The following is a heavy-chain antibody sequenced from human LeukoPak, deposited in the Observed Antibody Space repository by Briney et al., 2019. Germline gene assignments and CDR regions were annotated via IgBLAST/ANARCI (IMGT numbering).Heavy chain of an antibody. CDR3: ARGSSGWHGAFDI. J-gene: IGHJ3*02. CDR1: GYSISSGYY. D-gene: IGHD6-19*01. V-gene: IGHV4-38-2*02. CDR2: IYHSGST. Sequence: SETLSLTCTVSGYSISSGYYWGWIRQPPGKGLEWIGSIYHSGSTYYNPSLKSRVTISVDTSKNQFSLKLSSVTAADTAVYYCARGSSGWHGAFDIWGQGTMVTVSS.